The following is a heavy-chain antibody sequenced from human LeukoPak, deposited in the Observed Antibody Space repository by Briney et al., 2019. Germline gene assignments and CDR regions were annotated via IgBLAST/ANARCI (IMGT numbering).Heavy chain of an antibody. CDR1: GGSFSGYY. CDR3: ARAQHLGSYYYYYYMDV. V-gene: IGHV4-34*01. CDR2: INHSGST. D-gene: IGHD1-26*01. J-gene: IGHJ6*03. Sequence: PSETLSLTCAVYGGSFSGYYWSWIRQPPGKGLEWIGEINHSGSTNYNPSLKSRVTISVDTSKNQFSLKLSSVTAADTAVYYCARAQHLGSYYYYYYMDVWGKGTTVTISS.